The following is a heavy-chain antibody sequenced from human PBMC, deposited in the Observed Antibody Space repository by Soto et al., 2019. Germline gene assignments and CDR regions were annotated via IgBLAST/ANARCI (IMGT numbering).Heavy chain of an antibody. CDR3: ARESGKLRFLECAPNWFDP. CDR1: GYTFTSYY. CDR2: INPSGGST. J-gene: IGHJ5*02. V-gene: IGHV1-46*01. D-gene: IGHD3-3*01. Sequence: ASVKVSCKASGYTFTSYYMHWVRQAPVQGLEWMGVINPSGGSTSYAQKFQGRVTMTRDTFKSTVYMELSSLRSEDTAVYYCARESGKLRFLECAPNWFDPWGQGTLVTVSS.